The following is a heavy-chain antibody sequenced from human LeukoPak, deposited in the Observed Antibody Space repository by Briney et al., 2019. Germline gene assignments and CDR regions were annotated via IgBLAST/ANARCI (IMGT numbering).Heavy chain of an antibody. Sequence: NPSETLSLTCAVYGGSFSGYYWNWIRQPPGKGLEWIGEMNHGGSTNYNPSLKSRVTISVDTSKNQFSLKLRSVTAADTAVYYCARRFGRKFGERFYYYHYMDVWGKGTTVTISS. CDR2: MNHGGST. CDR3: ARRFGRKFGERFYYYHYMDV. D-gene: IGHD3-10*01. J-gene: IGHJ6*03. CDR1: GGSFSGYY. V-gene: IGHV4-34*01.